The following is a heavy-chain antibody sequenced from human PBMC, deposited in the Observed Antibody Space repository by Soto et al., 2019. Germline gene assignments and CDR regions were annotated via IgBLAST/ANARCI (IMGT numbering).Heavy chain of an antibody. V-gene: IGHV4-30-4*01. CDR2: IYYSGSS. Sequence: SSETLSLTCTVSGGSISSGDYYWTWIRQPPGKGLEWSGYIYYSGSSYYNPSLKSRVTISVDTSKNQFSLKLSSVTAADTAVYYCARYNRYYYYGMDVWGQGTTVTAP. CDR3: ARYNRYYYYGMDV. CDR1: GGSISSGDYY. J-gene: IGHJ6*02. D-gene: IGHD1-1*01.